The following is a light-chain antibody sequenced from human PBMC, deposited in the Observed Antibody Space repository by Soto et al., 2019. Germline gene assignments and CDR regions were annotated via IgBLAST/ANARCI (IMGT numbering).Light chain of an antibody. J-gene: IGKJ1*01. CDR3: QQYNSYST. Sequence: DIQMTQSPSTLSASVGDRVTITCRASQRISTWLAWYQQKPGKAPKLLVYKASTLERGVPSRFSGSGSGTEFTLTICSLLPDDFATYYCQQYNSYSTFGQGTKVESK. CDR1: QRISTW. V-gene: IGKV1-5*03. CDR2: KAS.